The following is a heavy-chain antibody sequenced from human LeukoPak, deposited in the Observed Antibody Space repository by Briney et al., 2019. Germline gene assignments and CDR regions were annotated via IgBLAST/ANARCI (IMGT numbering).Heavy chain of an antibody. J-gene: IGHJ4*02. CDR1: GLTFSGYW. Sequence: GGSLRLSCAASGLTFSGYWMNWIRQAPGKGLEWVASIKPDGSEKYYVDSVKGRFTISRDNAKKSLYLQMTSLRDEDTAVCYCARGSGDYSGQGTLVTVSS. CDR3: ARGSGDY. CDR2: IKPDGSEK. V-gene: IGHV3-7*04.